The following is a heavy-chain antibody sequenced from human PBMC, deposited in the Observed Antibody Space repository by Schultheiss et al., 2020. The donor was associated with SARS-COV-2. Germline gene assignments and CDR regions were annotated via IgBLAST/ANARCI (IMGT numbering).Heavy chain of an antibody. V-gene: IGHV4-39*02. CDR3: ARDPRRGMDV. CDR2: IYHSGST. J-gene: IGHJ6*02. Sequence: SETLSLTCTVSGGSISSSSYYWGWIRQPPGKGLEWIGEIYHSGSTNYNPSLKSRVTISVDTSKNQFSLKLSSVTAADTAVYYCARDPRRGMDVWGQGTTVTVSS. CDR1: GGSISSSSYY.